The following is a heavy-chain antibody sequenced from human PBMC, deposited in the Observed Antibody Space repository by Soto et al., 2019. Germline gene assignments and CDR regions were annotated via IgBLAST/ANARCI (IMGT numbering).Heavy chain of an antibody. CDR1: GYTFTSYA. Sequence: GASVKVSCKASGYTFTSYAMHWVRQAPGQRLEWMGWINAGNGNTKYSQKFQGRVAITRDTSANTAYMDLSSLRSEDTAVYYCARTRGHFYHFDCRGQGTLVIVSS. V-gene: IGHV1-3*01. CDR2: INAGNGNT. CDR3: ARTRGHFYHFDC. J-gene: IGHJ4*02. D-gene: IGHD3-3*02.